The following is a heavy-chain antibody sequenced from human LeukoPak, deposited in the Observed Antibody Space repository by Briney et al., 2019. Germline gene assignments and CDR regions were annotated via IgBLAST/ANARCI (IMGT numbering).Heavy chain of an antibody. D-gene: IGHD3-22*01. V-gene: IGHV3-7*01. J-gene: IGHJ3*02. CDR3: ARVDTMIVVDLDAFDI. CDR2: IKQDGSEK. CDR1: GFTFSSYW. Sequence: PGGSLRLSCAASGFTFSSYWMSWVRQAPGKGLEWVANIKQDGSEKYYVDSVKGRFTISRDNAKNSLYLQMNSLRAEDTAVYYCARVDTMIVVDLDAFDIWGQGTMVTVSS.